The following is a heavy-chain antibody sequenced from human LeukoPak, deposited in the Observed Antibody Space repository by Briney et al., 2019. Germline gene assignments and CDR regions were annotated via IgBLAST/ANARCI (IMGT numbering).Heavy chain of an antibody. CDR1: GGSISSYY. Sequence: SETLSLTCTVSGGSISSYYWSWIRQPAGKGLEWIGRIYTSGSTNYNPSLKSRVTMSVDTSKNQFSLKLSSVTAADTAVYYCARDWRYCSSTSCPDYYYYMDVWGKGTTVTVSS. CDR3: ARDWRYCSSTSCPDYYYYMDV. V-gene: IGHV4-4*07. CDR2: IYTSGST. J-gene: IGHJ6*03. D-gene: IGHD2-2*01.